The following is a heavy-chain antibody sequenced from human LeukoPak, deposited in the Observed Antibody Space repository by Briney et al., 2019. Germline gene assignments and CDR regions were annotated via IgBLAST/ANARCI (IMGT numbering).Heavy chain of an antibody. CDR3: ARGTSTAVAGHPESFQH. Sequence: SETLSLTCAVYCGSFSGYYWSWIRQPPGNGLEWIGVINHSGSTNYNPSRKSRATISVDTSKNHFSLKLRSVNAADPAVYYCARGTSTAVAGHPESFQHWGQGNLVTVSS. V-gene: IGHV4-34*01. CDR1: CGSFSGYY. CDR2: INHSGST. D-gene: IGHD6-19*01. J-gene: IGHJ1*01.